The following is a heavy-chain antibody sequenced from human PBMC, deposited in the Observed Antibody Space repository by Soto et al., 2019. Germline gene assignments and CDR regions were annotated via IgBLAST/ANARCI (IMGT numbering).Heavy chain of an antibody. Sequence: SETLYLTCTVSVGTINNYYWSWIRQPPGKGLEWIGYIYDSGSTNYNPSLKSRVTMSVDTSKNQFSLNLSSVTAADTAVYYCAREHGFSYGLNYFDPWGQGTLVTVSS. D-gene: IGHD5-18*01. CDR2: IYDSGST. CDR1: VGTINNYY. J-gene: IGHJ5*02. CDR3: AREHGFSYGLNYFDP. V-gene: IGHV4-59*01.